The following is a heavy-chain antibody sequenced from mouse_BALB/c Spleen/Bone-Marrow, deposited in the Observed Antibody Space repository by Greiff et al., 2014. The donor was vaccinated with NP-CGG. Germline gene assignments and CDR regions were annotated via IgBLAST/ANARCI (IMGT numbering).Heavy chain of an antibody. V-gene: IGHV14-3*02. CDR3: ASDYYGSSSFAY. CDR1: GFNIKDTY. J-gene: IGHJ3*01. CDR2: IDPANGNT. D-gene: IGHD1-1*01. Sequence: VQLQQSGAELVKPGASVKLSCTASGFNIKDTYMQWVKQRPEQGLEWIGRIDPANGNTKYDPKFQGKATITADTSSNTAYLQLSSLTSEDTAVYYCASDYYGSSSFAYWGQGTLVTVSA.